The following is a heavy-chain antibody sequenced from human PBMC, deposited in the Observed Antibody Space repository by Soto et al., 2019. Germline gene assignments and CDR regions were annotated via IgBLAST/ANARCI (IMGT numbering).Heavy chain of an antibody. V-gene: IGHV3-48*03. CDR3: ARKGIAVAGIAFDI. D-gene: IGHD6-19*01. CDR1: GFTFSSYE. Sequence: GGSLRLSCAASGFTFSSYEMNWVRQAPGKGLEWVSYISSSGSTIYFADSVKGRFTISRDNAKNSLYLQMNSLRAEDTGVYYCARKGIAVAGIAFDIWGQGTMVTVSS. J-gene: IGHJ3*02. CDR2: ISSSGSTI.